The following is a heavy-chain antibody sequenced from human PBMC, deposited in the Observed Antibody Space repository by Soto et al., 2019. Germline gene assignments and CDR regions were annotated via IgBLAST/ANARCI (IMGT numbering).Heavy chain of an antibody. Sequence: GGSLRLSCAASGFSFSSNWMHWVRRVPGRGLVWVSRINTDGSITDYVDSVKGRFTMSRDNAKNTLYLQMKSMRVEDKAVYYCARDGEGFWGQGTLVTVSS. CDR2: INTDGSIT. CDR3: ARDGEGF. D-gene: IGHD2-21*01. J-gene: IGHJ4*02. CDR1: GFSFSSNW. V-gene: IGHV3-74*01.